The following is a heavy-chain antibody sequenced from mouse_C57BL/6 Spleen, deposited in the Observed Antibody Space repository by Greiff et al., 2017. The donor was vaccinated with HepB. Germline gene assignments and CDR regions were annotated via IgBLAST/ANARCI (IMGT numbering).Heavy chain of an antibody. V-gene: IGHV5-16*01. CDR1: GFTFSDYY. CDR3: ARGGYFDY. CDR2: INYDGSST. J-gene: IGHJ2*01. Sequence: DVKLVESEGGLVQPGSSMKLSCTASGFTFSDYYMAWVRQVPEKGLEWVANINYDGSSTYYLDSLKSRFIISRDNAKNSLYLQMSSLKSEDTATYYCARGGYFDYWGQGTTLTVSS.